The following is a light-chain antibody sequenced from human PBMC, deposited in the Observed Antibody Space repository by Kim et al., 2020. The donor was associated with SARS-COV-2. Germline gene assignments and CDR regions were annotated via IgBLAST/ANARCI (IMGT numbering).Light chain of an antibody. V-gene: IGKV1-5*03. CDR3: QQYNNYAYT. CDR2: KAS. Sequence: DIQLTQSPSTLSASVGDRVTVTCRASQSIRDWLAWYQQKPGKAPKILIYKASNLESGVPSRFSGSGSGTEFTLTISSLQPDDFATYSCQQYNNYAYTFGQGTKLEI. CDR1: QSIRDW. J-gene: IGKJ2*01.